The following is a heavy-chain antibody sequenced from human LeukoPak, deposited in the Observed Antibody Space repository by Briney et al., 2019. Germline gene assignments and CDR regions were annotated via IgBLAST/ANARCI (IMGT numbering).Heavy chain of an antibody. D-gene: IGHD6-13*01. CDR3: AHRQVAAAGIDYFNY. CDR2: IYWDDDK. CDR1: GFSLSTDGVG. Sequence: SGPTLVKPTQTLTLTCIFSGFSLSTDGVGVGWIRQPPGKALEWLALIYWDDDKRYGPSLKSRLTITKDTSKNQVVLTMTNMDPVDTATYYCAHRQVAAAGIDYFNYWGQGTLVTVSS. J-gene: IGHJ4*02. V-gene: IGHV2-5*05.